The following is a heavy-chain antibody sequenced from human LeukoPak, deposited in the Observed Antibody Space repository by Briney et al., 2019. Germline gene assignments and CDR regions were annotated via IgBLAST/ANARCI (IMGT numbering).Heavy chain of an antibody. Sequence: GGSLRLSCEVSGFTFGSYVMHWVRQVPGKGLVWVSRIHIDGSSTKYADSVKGRFIISRDNAKNTLYLQLNSLRAEDTALYYCGRGDLVATQLIEYWDQGTLVIVSS. CDR2: IHIDGSST. CDR1: GFTFGSYV. J-gene: IGHJ4*02. D-gene: IGHD5-12*01. V-gene: IGHV3-74*03. CDR3: GRGDLVATQLIEY.